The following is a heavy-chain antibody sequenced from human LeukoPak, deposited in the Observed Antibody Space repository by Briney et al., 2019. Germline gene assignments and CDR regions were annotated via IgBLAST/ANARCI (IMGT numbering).Heavy chain of an antibody. D-gene: IGHD3-22*01. CDR1: GGTFSSYA. CDR3: VVGYYYGSYFDY. Sequence: SVKVSCNASGGTFSSYAISWVRQAPGQGLEWMGGIIPIFGTANYAQKFQGRVTITADESTSTAYMELSSLRSEDTAVYYCVVGYYYGSYFDYWGQGTLVTVSS. V-gene: IGHV1-69*13. CDR2: IIPIFGTA. J-gene: IGHJ4*02.